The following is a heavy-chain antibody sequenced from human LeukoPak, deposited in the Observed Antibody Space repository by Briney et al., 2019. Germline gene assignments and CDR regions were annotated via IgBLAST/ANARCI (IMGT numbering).Heavy chain of an antibody. V-gene: IGHV1-18*01. CDR3: ASVVRATPPTSFSY. CDR2: ISAYNGNT. CDR1: GYSFTSYG. J-gene: IGHJ4*01. Sequence: ASVKVSCKASGYSFTSYGISWVRQAPGQGLEWMGWISAYNGNTNYAQKLQGRVTMTTDTSTSTAYMELRSLRSDDTAVYYCASVVRATPPTSFSYYGHGSLV. D-gene: IGHD1-26*01.